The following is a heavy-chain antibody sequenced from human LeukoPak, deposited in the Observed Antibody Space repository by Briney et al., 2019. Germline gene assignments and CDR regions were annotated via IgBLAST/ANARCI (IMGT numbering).Heavy chain of an antibody. Sequence: ASVKVSCKASGYSFTDYDINWVRQATGQGLEWMGWMNPNSGNTGYAQKFQGRVFITRNTSISTAYMELSSLRSDDTAVYYCARDGRGSRSSWFDAWGQGTLVIVSS. V-gene: IGHV1-8*03. CDR2: MNPNSGNT. D-gene: IGHD3-10*01. J-gene: IGHJ5*02. CDR1: GYSFTDYD. CDR3: ARDGRGSRSSWFDA.